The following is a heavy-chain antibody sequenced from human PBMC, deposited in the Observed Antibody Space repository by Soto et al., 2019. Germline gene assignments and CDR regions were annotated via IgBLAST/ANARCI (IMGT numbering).Heavy chain of an antibody. D-gene: IGHD6-6*01. CDR1: GYSFTSYW. CDR2: IYPGDSDT. V-gene: IGHV5-51*01. CDR3: ARSPRAYSSIAARYFDY. J-gene: IGHJ4*02. Sequence: GESLKISCKGSGYSFTSYWIGWVRQMPGKGLEWMGIIYPGDSDTRYSPSFQGQVTISADKSISTAYLQWSSLKASDTAMYYCARSPRAYSSIAARYFDYWGQGTLVTVSS.